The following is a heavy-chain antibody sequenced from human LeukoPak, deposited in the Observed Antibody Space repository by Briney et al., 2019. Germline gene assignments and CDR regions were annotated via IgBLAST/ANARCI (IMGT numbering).Heavy chain of an antibody. J-gene: IGHJ6*02. CDR2: INHSGST. CDR1: GGSFSGYY. Sequence: SETLSLTCAVYGGSFSGYYWSWIRQPPGKGLEWIGEINHSGSTNYNPSLKSRVTISVDTSKNQFSLKLSSVTAADTAVYHCARLPYYYDSSGYPNYYYGMDVWGQGTTVTVSS. V-gene: IGHV4-34*01. D-gene: IGHD3-22*01. CDR3: ARLPYYYDSSGYPNYYYGMDV.